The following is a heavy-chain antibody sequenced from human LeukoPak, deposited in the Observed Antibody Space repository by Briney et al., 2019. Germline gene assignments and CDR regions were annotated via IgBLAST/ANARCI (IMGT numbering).Heavy chain of an antibody. CDR3: TRDSGTYNWFDP. J-gene: IGHJ5*02. D-gene: IGHD1-26*01. Sequence: GGSLKLSCAASGFTFSGSAIHWARQSSGKGLEWVGQIDKKDKGYATATAYAASVKGRFTISRDDSINTAYLQMKSLKTEDTALYYCTRDSGTYNWFDPWGQGTLVTVSS. CDR1: GFTFSGSA. V-gene: IGHV3-73*01. CDR2: IDKKDKGYATAT.